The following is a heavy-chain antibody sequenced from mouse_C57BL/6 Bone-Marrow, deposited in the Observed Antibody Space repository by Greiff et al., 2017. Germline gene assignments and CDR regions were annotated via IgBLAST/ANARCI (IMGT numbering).Heavy chain of an antibody. J-gene: IGHJ3*01. D-gene: IGHD2-4*01. V-gene: IGHV5-4*01. CDR2: ISDGGSYT. CDR1: GFTFSSYA. CDR3: AREGYDYTRFAY. Sequence: DVMLVESGGGLVKPGGSLKLSCAASGFTFSSYAMSWVRQTPEKRLEWVATISDGGSYTYYPDNVKGRVTISRDNAKNNLYLQMSHLKSEDTAMYYCAREGYDYTRFAYWGQGTLVTVSA.